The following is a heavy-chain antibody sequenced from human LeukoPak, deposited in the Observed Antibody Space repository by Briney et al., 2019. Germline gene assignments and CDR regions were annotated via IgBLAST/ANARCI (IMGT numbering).Heavy chain of an antibody. D-gene: IGHD3-9*01. Sequence: ASVEVSCKASGYTFTSYGISWVRRAPGQGLEWMGWISTYNGNTNYAQNLQARVTMTTDTSTSTAYMELRSLRSDDTAVYYCARDRREAYYDIFTAPKYWGQGTLVTVSS. V-gene: IGHV1-18*01. CDR3: ARDRREAYYDIFTAPKY. CDR1: GYTFTSYG. CDR2: ISTYNGNT. J-gene: IGHJ4*02.